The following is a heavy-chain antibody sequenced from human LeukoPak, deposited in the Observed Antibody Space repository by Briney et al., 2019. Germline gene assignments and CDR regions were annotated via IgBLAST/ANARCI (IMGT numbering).Heavy chain of an antibody. D-gene: IGHD3-22*01. CDR2: IYSGGST. V-gene: IGHV3-53*01. CDR3: AREGSSGYKYYFDY. CDR1: GFTFSSYA. J-gene: IGHJ4*02. Sequence: GGSLRLSCAASGFTFSSYAMSWVRQAPGKGLEWVSVIYSGGSTYYADSVKGRFTISRDNSKNTLYLQMNSLRAEDTAVYYCAREGSSGYKYYFDYWGQGTLVTVSS.